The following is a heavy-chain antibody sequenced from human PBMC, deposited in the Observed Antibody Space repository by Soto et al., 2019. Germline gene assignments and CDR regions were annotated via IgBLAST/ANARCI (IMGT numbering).Heavy chain of an antibody. D-gene: IGHD4-17*01. CDR1: GFTFSSYA. CDR3: ADVPQTTVQYPINI. V-gene: IGHV3-23*01. J-gene: IGHJ3*02. Sequence: EVQLLESGGGLVQPGGSLRLSCAASGFTFSSYAMSWVRQAPGKGLEWVSAISGSGGSTYYADSVKGRVTISRDNSKNTLYLQMNCLRAEDTAVYHCADVPQTTVQYPINIWGQGTMVTVSS. CDR2: ISGSGGST.